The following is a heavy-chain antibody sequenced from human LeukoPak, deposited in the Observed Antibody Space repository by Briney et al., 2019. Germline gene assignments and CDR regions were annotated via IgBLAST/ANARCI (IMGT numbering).Heavy chain of an antibody. Sequence: PSATLSLTCTVSGDSINSAYWSWMRHPPGKGLECMGYINYSGSASYNPSLKSRGTMSVDASTNQFSLKLRSVTAADTAVYYCARRKGSGPNKDWFDRWGQGILVTVSS. CDR2: INYSGSA. CDR1: GDSINSAY. V-gene: IGHV4-59*08. J-gene: IGHJ5*02. CDR3: ARRKGSGPNKDWFDR. D-gene: IGHD6-19*01.